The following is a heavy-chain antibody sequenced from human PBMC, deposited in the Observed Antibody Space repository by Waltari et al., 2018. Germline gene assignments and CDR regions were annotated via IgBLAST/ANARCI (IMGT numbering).Heavy chain of an antibody. J-gene: IGHJ6*02. D-gene: IGHD6-19*01. CDR3: ARSEYSSGWYPYYYYYGMDV. CDR1: GFTFSSYW. CDR2: IKQNGNGK. V-gene: IGHV3-7*01. Sequence: EVQLVESGGGLVQPGGSLRLSCAASGFTFSSYWMSWVRQAPGKGLAWVANIKQNGNGKYYVDSGKGRFTIARDNAKNSLDLQMNSRRAEDTAVYYCARSEYSSGWYPYYYYYGMDVWGQGTTVTVSS.